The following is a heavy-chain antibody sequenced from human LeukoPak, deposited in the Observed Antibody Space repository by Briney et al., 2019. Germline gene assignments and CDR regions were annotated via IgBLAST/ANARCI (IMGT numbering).Heavy chain of an antibody. Sequence: GGSLRLSCAASGFTFSSYAMTWVRQAPGKGLEWVSAISGGGTSTYYADSVKGRFTISRDNSKNTLHLQMNSLRAEDTAVYYCARLPDYYGSGSYFHDYWGQGTLVTVSS. CDR3: ARLPDYYGSGSYFHDY. J-gene: IGHJ4*02. D-gene: IGHD3-10*01. CDR1: GFTFSSYA. CDR2: ISGGGTST. V-gene: IGHV3-23*01.